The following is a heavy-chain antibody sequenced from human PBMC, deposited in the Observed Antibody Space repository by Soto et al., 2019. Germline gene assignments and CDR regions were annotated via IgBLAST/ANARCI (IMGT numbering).Heavy chain of an antibody. CDR2: ISWDDDK. CDR3: AHRPSYCSGGSCYSGFDY. D-gene: IGHD2-15*01. V-gene: IGHV2-5*02. CDR1: GFSLSTSGVG. J-gene: IGHJ4*02. Sequence: QITLKESGPTLVKPTQTLTLTCTFSGFSLSTSGVGVGWIRQPPGKALEWLALISWDDDKRYSPSLKSRLTITKDTSKNQVVLTMTNMYPVDTATYYCAHRPSYCSGGSCYSGFDYWGQGTRVTVSS.